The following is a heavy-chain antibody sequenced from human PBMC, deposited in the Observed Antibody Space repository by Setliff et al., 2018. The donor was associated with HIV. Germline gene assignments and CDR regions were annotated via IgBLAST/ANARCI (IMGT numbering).Heavy chain of an antibody. CDR2: IYTSGST. J-gene: IGHJ4*02. Sequence: NPSDTLSLTCTVSGGSISSYYWSWIRQPPGKGLEWIGYIYTSGSTNYNPSLKSRVTISVDTSKNQFSLKLSSVTAADTAVYYCARGLSFYYPGGFDYWGQGTLVTVSS. CDR1: GGSISSYY. CDR3: ARGLSFYYPGGFDY. D-gene: IGHD3-10*01. V-gene: IGHV4-4*09.